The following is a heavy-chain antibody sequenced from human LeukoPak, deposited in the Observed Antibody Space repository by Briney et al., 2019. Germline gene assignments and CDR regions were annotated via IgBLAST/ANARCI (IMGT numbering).Heavy chain of an antibody. J-gene: IGHJ4*02. CDR3: ARYHQGFDDY. CDR1: GGSISSYY. CDR2: IYYSGNT. D-gene: IGHD3-9*01. V-gene: IGHV4-59*12. Sequence: SETLSLTCTVSGGSISSYYWSWIRQPPGKGLEWIGSIYYSGNTYYNPSLKSRVTISVDTSKNQFSLKLTSVTAADTAVYYCARYHQGFDDYWGLGTLVTVSS.